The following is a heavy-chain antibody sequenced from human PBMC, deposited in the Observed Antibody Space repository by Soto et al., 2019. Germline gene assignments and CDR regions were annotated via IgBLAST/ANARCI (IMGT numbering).Heavy chain of an antibody. CDR2: INPNSGGT. V-gene: IGHV1-2*02. Sequence: QVQLVQSGAEVKKPGASVKVSCKASGYTFTGYYMHWVRQAPGQGLEWMGWINPNSGGTNYAQKFQGRVTMTRDTSISTAYMELSRLRSDDTAVYYCARESPPYYYGSGRFDPWGQGTLVTVSS. CDR3: ARESPPYYYGSGRFDP. D-gene: IGHD3-10*01. CDR1: GYTFTGYY. J-gene: IGHJ5*02.